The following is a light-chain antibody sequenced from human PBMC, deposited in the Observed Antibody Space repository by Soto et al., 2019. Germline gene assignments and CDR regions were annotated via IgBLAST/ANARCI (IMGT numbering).Light chain of an antibody. CDR2: GAS. CDR1: QSFTNTY. CDR3: QHYAGGSRIT. Sequence: EIVLTQSPGTLSLSPGERATLSCRSSQSFTNTYLAWYQQKPGQAPRLLIYGASSRATGIPDRFSGSGFGTDFTLTISRLEPEDFALYYCQHYAGGSRITFGQGTRLEIK. J-gene: IGKJ5*01. V-gene: IGKV3-20*01.